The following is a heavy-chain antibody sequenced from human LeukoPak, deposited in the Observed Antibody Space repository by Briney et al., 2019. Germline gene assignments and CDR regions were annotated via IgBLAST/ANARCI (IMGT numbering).Heavy chain of an antibody. CDR1: GFTFSDYY. Sequence: PGGSLRLSCAASGFTFSDYYMSWIRQAPGKGLEWVSTIKGIGPTTYYADSVKGRFTISRDNAKNSLYLQMNSLRAEDTAVYYCARNRRRDGYNLDDAFDIWGQGTMVTVSS. V-gene: IGHV3-11*04. J-gene: IGHJ3*02. CDR2: IKGIGPTT. CDR3: ARNRRRDGYNLDDAFDI. D-gene: IGHD5-24*01.